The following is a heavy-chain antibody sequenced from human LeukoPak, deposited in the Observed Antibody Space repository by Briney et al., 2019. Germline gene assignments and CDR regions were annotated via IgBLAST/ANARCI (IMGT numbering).Heavy chain of an antibody. J-gene: IGHJ6*02. D-gene: IGHD2-2*01. CDR1: GFTFSSYG. Sequence: QPGGSLRLSCAASGFTFSSYGMHWVRQAPGKGLEWVAVISYDGSNKYYADSVKGRFTISRDNSKNTLYLQMNSLRAEDTAVYYCAKAFGGPALYYYYGMDVWGQGTTVTVSS. CDR3: AKAFGGPALYYYYGMDV. V-gene: IGHV3-30*18. CDR2: ISYDGSNK.